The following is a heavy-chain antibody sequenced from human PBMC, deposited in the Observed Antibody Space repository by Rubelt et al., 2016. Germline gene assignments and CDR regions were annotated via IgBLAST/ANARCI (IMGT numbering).Heavy chain of an antibody. D-gene: IGHD2-2*01. CDR1: GFTFSSYA. J-gene: IGHJ6*02. CDR3: ARDTGLGYEVGLYYGMDV. V-gene: IGHV3-30*04. Sequence: GFTFSSYAMHWVRQAPGKGLEWVAVISYDGSNKYYADSVKGRFTISRDNSKNTLYLQMNSLRAEDTAVYYCARDTGLGYEVGLYYGMDVWGQGTTVTVSS. CDR2: ISYDGSNK.